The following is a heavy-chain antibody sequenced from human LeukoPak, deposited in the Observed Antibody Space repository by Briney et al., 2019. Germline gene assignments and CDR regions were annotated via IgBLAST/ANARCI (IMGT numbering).Heavy chain of an antibody. CDR2: ISSSSSYI. J-gene: IGHJ4*02. CDR3: DRDGGLGSYFSRFDH. D-gene: IGHD3-10*01. Sequence: GGSLRLSCAASGFTFSSYSMNWVRQAPGKGLEWVSSISSSSSYIYYADSVKGRFTISRDNAKNSLYLQMNSLRAEDTAVYYFDRDGGLGSYFSRFDHWGQGNLGPVSS. V-gene: IGHV3-21*01. CDR1: GFTFSSYS.